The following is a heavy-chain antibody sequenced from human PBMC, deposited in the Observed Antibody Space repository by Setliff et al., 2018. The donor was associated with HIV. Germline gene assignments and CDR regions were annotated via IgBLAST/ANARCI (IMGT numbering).Heavy chain of an antibody. CDR1: GGSFSGYY. J-gene: IGHJ4*02. CDR2: VTHSGTT. CDR3: ARGRKKTLAVSGTRYFDF. Sequence: PSETLSLTCAVYGGSFSGYYWSWIRQSPGKGLEWIGEVTHSGTTTYDPSLKRRITISVDTSKNQFSLKLTSVTAADMGVYYCARGRKKTLAVSGTRYFDFWGQGTLVTVSS. D-gene: IGHD6-19*01. V-gene: IGHV4-34*01.